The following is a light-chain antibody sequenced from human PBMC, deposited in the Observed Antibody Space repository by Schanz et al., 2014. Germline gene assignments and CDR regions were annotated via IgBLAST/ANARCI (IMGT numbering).Light chain of an antibody. CDR3: QQYGSSPWT. J-gene: IGKJ1*01. Sequence: EIVMTQSPATLSVSPGERATLSCRASQSVSSNLAWYQQKPGQAPRLLISGAFTRATGIPARFSGSGSGTEFTLTISSLQSEDFAVYYCQQYGSSPWTFGQGTKVEIK. CDR1: QSVSSN. V-gene: IGKV3-15*01. CDR2: GAF.